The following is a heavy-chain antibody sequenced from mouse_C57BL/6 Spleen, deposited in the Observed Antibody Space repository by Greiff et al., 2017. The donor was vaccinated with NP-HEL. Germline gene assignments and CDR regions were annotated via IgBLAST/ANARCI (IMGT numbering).Heavy chain of an antibody. Sequence: QVQLQQSGPELVKPGASVKISCKASGYAFSSSWMNWVKQRPGKGLEWIGRIYPGDGDTNYNGKFKGKATLTADKSSSTAHMQLSSLTSEDSAVYFCARGQLRDPFFDYWGQGTTLTVSS. J-gene: IGHJ2*01. CDR3: ARGQLRDPFFDY. CDR1: GYAFSSSW. D-gene: IGHD3-2*02. CDR2: IYPGDGDT. V-gene: IGHV1-82*01.